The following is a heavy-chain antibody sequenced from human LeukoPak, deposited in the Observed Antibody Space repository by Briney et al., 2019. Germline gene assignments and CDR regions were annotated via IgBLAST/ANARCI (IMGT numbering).Heavy chain of an antibody. CDR3: AKDRATYYYDSSGLFDY. Sequence: PGGSLRLSCAASGFTFSSYAMSWVRQAPGKGLEWVSAIKGRFTISRDSSKNTLYLQMNSLRAEDTAVYYCAKDRATYYYDSSGLFDYWGQGTLVTVSS. D-gene: IGHD3-22*01. CDR1: GFTFSSYA. CDR2: I. V-gene: IGHV3-23*01. J-gene: IGHJ4*02.